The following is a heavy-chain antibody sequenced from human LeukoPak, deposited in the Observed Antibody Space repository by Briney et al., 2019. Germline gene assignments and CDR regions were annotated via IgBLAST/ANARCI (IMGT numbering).Heavy chain of an antibody. J-gene: IGHJ3*02. V-gene: IGHV4-59*01. D-gene: IGHD3-22*01. CDR3: ARDRILPKYYYDSSGYPRNAFDI. Sequence: SETLSLTCTVSGGSISSYYWSWIRQPPGKGLEWIGYIYYSGSTNYNPSLKSRVTISVDTSKNQFSLKLSSVTAADTAVYYCARDRILPKYYYDSSGYPRNAFDIWGQGTMVTVS. CDR1: GGSISSYY. CDR2: IYYSGST.